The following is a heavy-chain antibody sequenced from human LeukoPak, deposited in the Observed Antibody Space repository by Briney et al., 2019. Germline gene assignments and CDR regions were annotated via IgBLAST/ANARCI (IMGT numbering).Heavy chain of an antibody. CDR2: ISSSSSTI. J-gene: IGHJ4*02. CDR3: ALYDSSGYSIDY. V-gene: IGHV3-48*04. Sequence: PGGSLRLSCAASGFTFSSYSMNWVRQAPGKGLEWVSSISSSSSTIYYADSVKGRFTISRDNAKNSLYLQMNSLRAEDTAVYYCALYDSSGYSIDYWGQGTLVTVSS. D-gene: IGHD3-22*01. CDR1: GFTFSSYS.